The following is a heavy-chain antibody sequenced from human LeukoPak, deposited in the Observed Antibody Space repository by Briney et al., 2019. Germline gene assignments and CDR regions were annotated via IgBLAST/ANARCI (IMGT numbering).Heavy chain of an antibody. V-gene: IGHV1-18*04. CDR2: ISAYNGNT. D-gene: IGHD2-21*02. J-gene: IGHJ4*02. Sequence: GASVKVSCKASGYTVTNYGISWMRQAPGQGLEWMGWISAYNGNTNYAQKLQDRVTMTTDTSTSTAYMEVRSLRSDDTAVYYCARGAYLRGDCYQRSLDYWGQGALVTVSS. CDR1: GYTVTNYG. CDR3: ARGAYLRGDCYQRSLDY.